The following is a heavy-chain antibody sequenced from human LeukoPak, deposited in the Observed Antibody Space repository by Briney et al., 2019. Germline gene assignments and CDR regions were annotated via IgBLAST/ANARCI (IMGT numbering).Heavy chain of an antibody. V-gene: IGHV1-2*02. CDR2: INPNSGGT. D-gene: IGHD2-2*01. J-gene: IGHJ5*02. Sequence: ASVTVSCTASGYTFTGYYMHWVRQAPGQGLEWMGWINPNSGGTNYAQKFQGRVTMTRDTSISTAYMELSRLRSDDTAVYYCARDLGDVVVPAAPYNWFDPWGQGTLVTVSS. CDR1: GYTFTGYY. CDR3: ARDLGDVVVPAAPYNWFDP.